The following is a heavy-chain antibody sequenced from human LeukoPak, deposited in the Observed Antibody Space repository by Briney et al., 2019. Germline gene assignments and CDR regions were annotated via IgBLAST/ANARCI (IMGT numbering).Heavy chain of an antibody. Sequence: SVKVSCKASGGTFSSYAISWVRQAPGQRLEWMGGIIPIFGTANYAQKFQGRVTITADESTSTAYMELSSLRSEDTAVYYCARENYYDSSGYSDYWGQGTLVTVSS. V-gene: IGHV1-69*01. CDR2: IIPIFGTA. J-gene: IGHJ4*02. CDR1: GGTFSSYA. CDR3: ARENYYDSSGYSDY. D-gene: IGHD3-22*01.